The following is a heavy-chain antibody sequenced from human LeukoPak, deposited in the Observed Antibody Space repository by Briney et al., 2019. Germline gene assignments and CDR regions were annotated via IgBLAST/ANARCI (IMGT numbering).Heavy chain of an antibody. V-gene: IGHV4-34*01. D-gene: IGHD3-22*01. CDR3: AFSSAYQQH. CDR1: GGSFSSYY. J-gene: IGHJ1*01. CDR2: INHSGST. Sequence: SETLSLTCAVYGGSFSSYYWSWIRRPPGKGLEWIGEINHSGSTDYNPSLKSRVTISVDTSKNQFSLKLSSVTAADTAVYYCAFSSAYQQHWGQGTLVTVSS.